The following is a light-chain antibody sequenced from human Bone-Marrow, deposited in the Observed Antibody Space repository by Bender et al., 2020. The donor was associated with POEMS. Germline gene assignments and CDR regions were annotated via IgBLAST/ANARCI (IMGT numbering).Light chain of an antibody. Sequence: QSALTQPASVSGSPGQSITISCAGTSSDVGGYNYVSWYQHHPGEAPKLMIYDVSHRPSGVSNRFSGSKSGTSASLAISGLRSEDEADYYCCSYAGTYSYVFGSGTKVTVL. CDR3: CSYAGTYSYV. V-gene: IGLV2-14*03. J-gene: IGLJ1*01. CDR1: SSDVGGYNY. CDR2: DVS.